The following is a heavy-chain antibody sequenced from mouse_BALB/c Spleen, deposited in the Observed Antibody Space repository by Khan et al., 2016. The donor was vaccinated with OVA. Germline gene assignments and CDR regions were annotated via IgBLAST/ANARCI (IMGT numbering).Heavy chain of an antibody. J-gene: IGHJ2*01. CDR1: GYSFTGYF. V-gene: IGHV1-20*02. D-gene: IGHD1-1*01. CDR2: INPHIGET. CDR3: TRIYRSDFDY. Sequence: EVQLQQSGPELVKPGASVKISCKASGYSFTGYFMNWVMQSHGQSLEWIGRINPHIGETLYNQKFKDKATLTVDESSSTAHMELRSLASEDSAVYYCTRIYRSDFDYWGQGTTLTVSS.